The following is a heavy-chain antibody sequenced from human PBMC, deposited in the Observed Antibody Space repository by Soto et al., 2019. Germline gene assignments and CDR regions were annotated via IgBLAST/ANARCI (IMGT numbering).Heavy chain of an antibody. CDR3: ARGDREDIEEVVGVRPGEYSMDV. D-gene: IGHD1-26*01. Sequence: QVHLVESGGGVVQPGSSLRLSCAASEFTFRIFAMHWLRQSPGKGLEGVGVISYDGSRKADSVKGRFTVSRDNSWNTLYMQMNSLRAEDTAIYYCARGDREDIEEVVGVRPGEYSMDVWGQGTTVTVSS. V-gene: IGHV3-30-3*01. CDR2: ISYDGSRK. J-gene: IGHJ6*02. CDR1: EFTFRIFA.